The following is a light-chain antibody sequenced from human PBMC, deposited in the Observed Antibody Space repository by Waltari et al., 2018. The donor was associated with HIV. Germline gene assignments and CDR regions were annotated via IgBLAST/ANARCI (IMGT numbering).Light chain of an antibody. Sequence: DVVMTQSPLSLPVTTGQPASISSRPSQSLVYSDRNTHLNWFQQRPGQSPRRLIYKVSNRDSGVPDKFSGSESGTDFTLKISRVEAENVGIYYCMQGTHWPYTFGQGTKLEVK. CDR3: MQGTHWPYT. CDR2: KVS. CDR1: QSLVYSDRNTH. J-gene: IGKJ2*01. V-gene: IGKV2-30*01.